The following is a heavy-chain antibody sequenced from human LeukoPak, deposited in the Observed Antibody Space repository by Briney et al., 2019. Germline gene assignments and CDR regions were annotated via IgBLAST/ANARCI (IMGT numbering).Heavy chain of an antibody. CDR3: AKSYYYDSSGQYFDY. J-gene: IGHJ4*02. CDR2: TRYDGSNK. D-gene: IGHD3-22*01. CDR1: GFTFSSYG. V-gene: IGHV3-30*02. Sequence: GGSLRLSCAASGFTFSSYGMHWVRQAPGKGLEWVAFTRYDGSNKYYADSVKGRFTISRDNSKNTLYLQMNSLRAEDTAVYYCAKSYYYDSSGQYFDYWGQGTLVTVSS.